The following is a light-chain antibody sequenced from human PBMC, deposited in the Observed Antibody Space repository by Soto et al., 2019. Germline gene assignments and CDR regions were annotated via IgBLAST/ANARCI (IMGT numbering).Light chain of an antibody. CDR3: AAWDDNLNGWV. Sequence: QPVLTQPPSASGTPGQRVTISCSGSSSNIGSNTVNWYQQLPGTAPKLLIFSINERPSGVPDRFSGSKSGTSASLAISGLQSEDEADYYCAAWDDNLNGWVFGGGTKLTVL. J-gene: IGLJ3*02. CDR1: SSNIGSNT. CDR2: SIN. V-gene: IGLV1-44*01.